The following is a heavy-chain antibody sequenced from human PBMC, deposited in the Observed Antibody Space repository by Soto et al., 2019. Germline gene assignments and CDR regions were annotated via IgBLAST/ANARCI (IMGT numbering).Heavy chain of an antibody. D-gene: IGHD1-7*01. J-gene: IGHJ4*02. CDR3: ATMGTPATGLYYFDN. CDR2: MSYSGST. Sequence: QVQLQESGPGLVKPSQTLSLTCTVSGGSISSGNYYWSWIRQPPGKGLEWIGFMSYSGSTSYNASLKGRVNLSVDTSKSQFSLNLSFVTAADTAVYYCATMGTPATGLYYFDNWGQGTLVTVSS. CDR1: GGSISSGNYY. V-gene: IGHV4-30-4*01.